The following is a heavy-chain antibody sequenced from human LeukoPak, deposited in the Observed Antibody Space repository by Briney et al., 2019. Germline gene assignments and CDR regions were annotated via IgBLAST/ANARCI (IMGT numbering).Heavy chain of an antibody. J-gene: IGHJ4*02. V-gene: IGHV4-30-4*08. CDR3: ARETYYDSSGYYIIDY. CDR2: IYYSGST. D-gene: IGHD3-22*01. CDR1: GGSISSGDYY. Sequence: KPSETLSLTCTVSGGSISSGDYYWSWIRQPPGKGLEWIGYIYYSGSTYYNPSLKSRVTISVDTSKNQFSLKLSSVTAADTAVYYCARETYYDSSGYYIIDYWGQGTLVTVSS.